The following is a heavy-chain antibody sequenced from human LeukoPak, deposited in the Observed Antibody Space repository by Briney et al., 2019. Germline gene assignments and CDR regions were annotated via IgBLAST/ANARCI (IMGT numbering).Heavy chain of an antibody. V-gene: IGHV1-2*02. J-gene: IGHJ6*03. CDR3: ARLTGSYYYYYMDV. CDR1: GYTFTGYY. D-gene: IGHD1-1*01. Sequence: GASVKVSCKASGYTFTGYYMHWVRQAPGQGLEWMGWINPNSGGTSYAQKFQGRVTMTRDTSISTAYMELSRLRSDDTAVYYCARLTGSYYYYYMDVWGKGTTVTVSS. CDR2: INPNSGGT.